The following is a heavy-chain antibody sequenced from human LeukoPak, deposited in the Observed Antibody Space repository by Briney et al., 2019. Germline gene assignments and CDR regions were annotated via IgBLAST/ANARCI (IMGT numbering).Heavy chain of an antibody. CDR1: GFTFSSYW. CDR3: AKGYSSSPVGEGEFEDY. CDR2: ISWNSGSI. V-gene: IGHV3-9*01. J-gene: IGHJ4*02. D-gene: IGHD6-13*01. Sequence: GGSLRLSCAASGFTFSSYWMHWVRQAPGKGLEWVSGISWNSGSIGYADSVKGRFTISRDNAKNSLYLQMNSLRAEDTALYYCAKGYSSSPVGEGEFEDYWGQGTLVTVSS.